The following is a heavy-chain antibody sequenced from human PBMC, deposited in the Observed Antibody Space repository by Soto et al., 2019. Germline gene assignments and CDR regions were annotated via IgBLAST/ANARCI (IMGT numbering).Heavy chain of an antibody. V-gene: IGHV4-59*01. CDR2: IYYSGST. CDR3: AREKRKASAIPGIAVAGGSFDP. Sequence: QVQLQESGPGLVKPSETLSLTCTVSGGSISSYYWSWIRQPPGKGLEWIGYIYYSGSTNYNPSLKSRVTISVDTSKNQFSLKLSSMTAADTAVYYCAREKRKASAIPGIAVAGGSFDPWGQGTLVTVSS. CDR1: GGSISSYY. D-gene: IGHD6-19*01. J-gene: IGHJ5*02.